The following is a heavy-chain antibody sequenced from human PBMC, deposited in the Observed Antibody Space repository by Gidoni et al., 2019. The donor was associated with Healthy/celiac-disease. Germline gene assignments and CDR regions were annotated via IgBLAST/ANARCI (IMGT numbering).Heavy chain of an antibody. Sequence: QVQLQESGPGLVKPSETLSLTCTVSGGSISSYYWSWIRQPPGKGLEWIGYIYYSGSTNYNPSLKSRVTISVDTSKNQFSLKLSSVTAADTAVYYCARHNVRDVAAFDIWGQGTMVTVSS. CDR3: ARHNVRDVAAFDI. J-gene: IGHJ3*02. V-gene: IGHV4-59*08. CDR2: IYYSGST. D-gene: IGHD2-21*01. CDR1: GGSISSYY.